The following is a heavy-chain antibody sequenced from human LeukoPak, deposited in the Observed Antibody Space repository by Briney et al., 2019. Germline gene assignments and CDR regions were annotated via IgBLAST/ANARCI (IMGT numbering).Heavy chain of an antibody. CDR3: ARDIGYCTSANCYGRFNWSDP. V-gene: IGHV4-4*07. CDR2: VYASGST. J-gene: IGHJ5*02. CDR1: GGSISGYY. Sequence: TSETLSLTCTVSGGSISGYYWGWIRHPAGKGLEWIGRVYASGSTHYNPSVKSRVTMSVDASRNQFSLKLSSVTAADTAVYFCARDIGYCTSANCYGRFNWSDPWGQGTLVTVSS. D-gene: IGHD2-2*01.